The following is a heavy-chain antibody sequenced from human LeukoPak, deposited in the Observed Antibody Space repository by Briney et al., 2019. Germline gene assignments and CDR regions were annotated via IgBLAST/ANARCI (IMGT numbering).Heavy chain of an antibody. CDR3: ARSVTADY. CDR2: INPSGGST. D-gene: IGHD5-18*01. J-gene: IGHJ4*02. V-gene: IGHV1-46*01. Sequence: ASVKVPCKASGGTFSSYAISWVRQAPGQGLEWMGVINPSGGSTSYAQKFQGRVTMTRDTSTTTAYMELRSLRSDDTAVYYCARSVTADYWGQGTLVTVSS. CDR1: GGTFSSYA.